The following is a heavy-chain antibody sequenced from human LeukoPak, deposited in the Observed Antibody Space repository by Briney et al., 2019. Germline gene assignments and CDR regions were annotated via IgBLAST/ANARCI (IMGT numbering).Heavy chain of an antibody. CDR3: ARAPRIGIAARPGDAFDI. CDR2: IYTSGST. CDR1: GGSVSSYY. D-gene: IGHD6-6*01. V-gene: IGHV4-4*08. J-gene: IGHJ3*02. Sequence: PSETLSLTCTVSGGSVSSYYWSWIRQSPGKGLEWIGRIYTSGSTNYNPSLKSRVTISVDTSKNQFSLKLSSVTAADTAVYYCARAPRIGIAARPGDAFDIWGQGTMVTVSS.